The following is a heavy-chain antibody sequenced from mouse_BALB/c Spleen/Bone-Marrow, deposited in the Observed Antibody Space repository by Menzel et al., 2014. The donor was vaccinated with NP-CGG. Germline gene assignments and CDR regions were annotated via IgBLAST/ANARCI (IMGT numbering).Heavy chain of an antibody. V-gene: IGHV1-4*01. CDR2: IDPSSGYS. D-gene: IGHD2-3*01. CDR1: GYTFTSYT. J-gene: IGHJ1*01. Sequence: LVESGAELARPGASVKMSCKASGYTFTSYTMHWIKQRPGQGLEWIGYIDPSSGYSNYNQKFKDKATLTADISSSTAYMQLSSLTSEDSAVYYCAPYDGYYNWYSDVWGAGTTVTVSS. CDR3: APYDGYYNWYSDV.